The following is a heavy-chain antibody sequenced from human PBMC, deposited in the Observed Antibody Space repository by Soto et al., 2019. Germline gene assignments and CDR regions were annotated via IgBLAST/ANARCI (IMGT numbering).Heavy chain of an antibody. CDR2: ISSDGTGE. CDR1: GFKFTNYD. Sequence: QVQLVESGGGVVQPGRSLRLSCTTSGFKFTNYDMHWVRQAPGKGLEWVALISSDGTGEHYADSVKDRFAISRDNSKNTLFLQLSSLRDEDTAVYYCARGHNSDSWGQGTLVTVSS. V-gene: IGHV3-30*09. D-gene: IGHD2-21*01. J-gene: IGHJ4*02. CDR3: ARGHNSDS.